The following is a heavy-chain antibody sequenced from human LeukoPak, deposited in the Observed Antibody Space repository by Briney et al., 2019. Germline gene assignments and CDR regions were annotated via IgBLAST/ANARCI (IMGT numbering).Heavy chain of an antibody. J-gene: IGHJ4*02. Sequence: ASVKVSCKASKYTFTSYYIHWVRQAPGQGLEWMGIINPSGGSTSYAQKFQGRVTMTRDMSTSTVYMELSSLRSEDTAVYYCASSGWYEGGIDWGQGTLVTVSS. CDR1: KYTFTSYY. V-gene: IGHV1-46*01. D-gene: IGHD6-19*01. CDR2: INPSGGST. CDR3: ASSGWYEGGID.